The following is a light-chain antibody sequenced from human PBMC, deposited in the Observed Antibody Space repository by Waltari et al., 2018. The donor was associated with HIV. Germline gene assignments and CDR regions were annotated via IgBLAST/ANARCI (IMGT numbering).Light chain of an antibody. Sequence: DIQLTQSPSTPPASVRARVTITCRASQSIGSWLAWYQQKPGKAPKVLIYKASNLESGVPPRFSGSGSGTEFTLTITNLQPEDFATYYCQQSTSYWTFGQGTKVEMK. CDR1: QSIGSW. V-gene: IGKV1-5*03. CDR2: KAS. CDR3: QQSTSYWT. J-gene: IGKJ1*01.